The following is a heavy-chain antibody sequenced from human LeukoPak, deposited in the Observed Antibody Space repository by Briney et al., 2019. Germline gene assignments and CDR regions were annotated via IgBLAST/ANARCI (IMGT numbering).Heavy chain of an antibody. Sequence: GGSLRLSCAASGFTFSSHGMSWVRQAPGKGLEWVSTISGSGDNTYYADSVKGRFTISRDNSKNTLYLQMNSLRAEDTAVYYCAKWGEAAAGIVVHWGQGTLVTVSS. CDR2: ISGSGDNT. CDR1: GFTFSSHG. CDR3: AKWGEAAAGIVVH. V-gene: IGHV3-23*01. J-gene: IGHJ4*02. D-gene: IGHD6-13*01.